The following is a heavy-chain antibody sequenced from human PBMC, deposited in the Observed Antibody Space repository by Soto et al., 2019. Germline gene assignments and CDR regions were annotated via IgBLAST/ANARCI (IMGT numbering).Heavy chain of an antibody. V-gene: IGHV4-34*01. J-gene: IGHJ3*02. D-gene: IGHD4-17*01. CDR2: INHSGST. CDR3: ARGDYGGNAYGAFDI. CDR1: CGSFSGYY. Sequence: LSLTCAVYCGSFSGYYWSWIRQPPGKGLEWIGEINHSGSTNYNPSLKSRVTISVDTSKNQFSLKLSSVTAADTAVYYCARGDYGGNAYGAFDIWGQGTMVTVSS.